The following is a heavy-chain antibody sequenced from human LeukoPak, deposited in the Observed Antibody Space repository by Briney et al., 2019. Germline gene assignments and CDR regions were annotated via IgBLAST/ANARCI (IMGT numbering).Heavy chain of an antibody. J-gene: IGHJ4*02. V-gene: IGHV3-30*01. CDR1: GLTFSSYA. D-gene: IGHD5-12*01. CDR2: ISYDGSNK. CDR3: ARDIVATILGGYEY. Sequence: GGSLRLSCAASGLTFSSYAMPWVRQAPGKGLEWVAVISYDGSNKYYADSVKGRFTISRDNSKNTLYLQMNSLRAEDTAVYYCARDIVATILGGYEYWGQGTLVTVSS.